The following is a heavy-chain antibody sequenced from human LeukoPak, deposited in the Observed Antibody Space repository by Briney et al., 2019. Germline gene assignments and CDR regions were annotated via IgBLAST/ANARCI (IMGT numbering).Heavy chain of an antibody. V-gene: IGHV3-21*01. CDR3: ARDEYSSSWYGAFDY. D-gene: IGHD6-13*01. Sequence: GGSLRLSCAASGFTFSSYTMNWVRQAPGKGLEWVSSISSSSSNIYYADSVKGRFTISRDNAKNSMYLQMNSLRAEDTAIYYCARDEYSSSWYGAFDYWGQGTLVTVSS. CDR1: GFTFSSYT. J-gene: IGHJ4*02. CDR2: ISSSSSNI.